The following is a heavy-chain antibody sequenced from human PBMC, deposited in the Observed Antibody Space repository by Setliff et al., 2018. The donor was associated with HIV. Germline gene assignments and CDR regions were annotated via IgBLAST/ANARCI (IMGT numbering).Heavy chain of an antibody. V-gene: IGHV3-11*04. CDR2: ISSTGGTI. D-gene: IGHD1-26*01. J-gene: IGHJ4*02. CDR3: ARDKYRSGSYYDYFDY. Sequence: GSLRLSCAASGFTFSDYYMSWIRQAPGKGLGWVSYISSTGGTIYYADSVKGRFTISRDSAKNSLYLQMNSLRAEDTAVYYCARDKYRSGSYYDYFDYWGQGTLVTVSS. CDR1: GFTFSDYY.